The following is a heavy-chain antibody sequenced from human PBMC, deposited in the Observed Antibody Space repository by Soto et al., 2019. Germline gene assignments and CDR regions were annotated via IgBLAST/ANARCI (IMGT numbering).Heavy chain of an antibody. Sequence: SGGGLVQPGGSLRLSCAASGFTFSNFAMSWVRHAPGKGLEWVSEISGSTGSTYYADSVKGRFTISRDNSKNTLHLQMNSLRAEDTAVYYCAKDTSSSPYYMDVWGKGTTVTVSS. D-gene: IGHD2-2*01. J-gene: IGHJ6*03. V-gene: IGHV3-23*01. CDR3: AKDTSSSPYYMDV. CDR2: ISGSTGST. CDR1: GFTFSNFA.